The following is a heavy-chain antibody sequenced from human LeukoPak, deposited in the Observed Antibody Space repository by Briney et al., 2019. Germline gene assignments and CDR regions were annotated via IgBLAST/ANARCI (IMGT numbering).Heavy chain of an antibody. CDR1: GGSISSSSYY. J-gene: IGHJ4*02. D-gene: IGHD3-22*01. V-gene: IGHV4-39*07. CDR3: ASIGRRNYYDSSGPVDH. CDR2: IYYSGST. Sequence: SETLSLTCTVSGGSISSSSYYWGWIRQPPGKGLEWIGSIYYSGSTYYNPSLKSRVTISVDTSKNQFSLKLSSVTAADTAVYYCASIGRRNYYDSSGPVDHWGQGTLVTVSS.